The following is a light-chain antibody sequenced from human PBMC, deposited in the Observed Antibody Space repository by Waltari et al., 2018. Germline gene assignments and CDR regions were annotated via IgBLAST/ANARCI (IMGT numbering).Light chain of an antibody. V-gene: IGKV1-5*03. J-gene: IGKJ2*01. Sequence: DIQMTQSPSTLSASVGDRVTITCRASQRISSWLAWYQQKPGKAPKLLIYGPSNLQIGVPSRFSGSGSGTEFTLTISSLQPDDFAVYYCQQYKTYPLTFGHGTRLEIK. CDR2: GPS. CDR3: QQYKTYPLT. CDR1: QRISSW.